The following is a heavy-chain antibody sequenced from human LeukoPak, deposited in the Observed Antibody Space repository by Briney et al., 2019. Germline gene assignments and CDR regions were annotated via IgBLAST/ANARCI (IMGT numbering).Heavy chain of an antibody. CDR3: ARDQRSFGYSGYDPALDY. CDR1: GGTFSSYA. CDR2: IIPIFGIA. V-gene: IGHV1-69*04. D-gene: IGHD5-12*01. J-gene: IGHJ4*02. Sequence: ASVKVSYKASGGTFSSYAISWVRQAPGQGLEWMGRIIPIFGIANYVQKFQGRVTITADKSTSTAYMELSSLRSEDTAVYYCARDQRSFGYSGYDPALDYWGQGTLVTVSS.